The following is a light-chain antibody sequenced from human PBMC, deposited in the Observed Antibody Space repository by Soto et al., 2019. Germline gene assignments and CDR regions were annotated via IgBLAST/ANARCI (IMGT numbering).Light chain of an antibody. J-gene: IGKJ1*01. CDR2: GAS. CDR1: QSIXGN. CDR3: QQYENWTRT. Sequence: IVMTQSPATLPVSPGEGGTLSCRASQSIXGNFAWYQQKPGQAPRVLXYGASTRATGSPARLSGSGSGTEFTLPISSLDSDYFAVYYFQQYENWTRTFGQGTKVDIK. V-gene: IGKV3-15*01.